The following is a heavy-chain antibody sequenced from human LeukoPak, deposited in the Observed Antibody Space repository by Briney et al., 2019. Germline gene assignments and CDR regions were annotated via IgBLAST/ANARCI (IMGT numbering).Heavy chain of an antibody. Sequence: PSETLSLTCPVYGGSFSGYYWSWIRQPPGKGLEWIGEINHSGSTNYNPSLKSRVTISVDTSKNQFSLKLSSVTAADTAVYYCAREKNLLGYSSSWYDYYYGMDVWGQGTTVTVSS. CDR2: INHSGST. V-gene: IGHV4-34*01. CDR1: GGSFSGYY. J-gene: IGHJ6*02. CDR3: AREKNLLGYSSSWYDYYYGMDV. D-gene: IGHD6-13*01.